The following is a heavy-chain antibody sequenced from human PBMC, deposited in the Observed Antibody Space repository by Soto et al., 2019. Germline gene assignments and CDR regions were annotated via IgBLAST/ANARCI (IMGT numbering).Heavy chain of an antibody. V-gene: IGHV1-69*01. J-gene: IGHJ6*02. D-gene: IGHD3-10*01. CDR2: IIPLFGTT. CDR1: GDTFKNCV. CDR3: AAELGFGKLSVV. Sequence: QVQVVQSGVEVRRPGSSVKVSCKASGDTFKNCVISWVRQAPGQGLEWMGGIIPLFGTTDFAQRFQGRLTITTDESTTTAYRELSRLRSEGTATYYCAAELGFGKLSVVWGQGTTVIVSS.